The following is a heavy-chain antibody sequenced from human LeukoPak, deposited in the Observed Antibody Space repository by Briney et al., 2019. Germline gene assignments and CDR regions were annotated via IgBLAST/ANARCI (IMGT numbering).Heavy chain of an antibody. CDR2: IYHSGST. D-gene: IGHD2-8*01. CDR3: ARYLNEFDY. V-gene: IGHV4-38-2*02. CDR1: GYSISSGYY. Sequence: PSETLSLTCTVSGYSISSGYYWGWIRQPPGKGLEWIGSIYHSGSTYYNPSLESRVTISVDTSKNQFSLKLSSVTAADTAVYYCARYLNEFDYWGQGTLVTVSS. J-gene: IGHJ4*02.